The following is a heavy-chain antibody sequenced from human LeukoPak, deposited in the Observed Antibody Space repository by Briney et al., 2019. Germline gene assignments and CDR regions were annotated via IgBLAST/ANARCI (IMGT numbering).Heavy chain of an antibody. Sequence: GGSLRLSCVASGFTFSSYAMHWVRQAPGKGLEWVAVIPYDGSNKYYADSVKGRFIISRDNSKNTLYLQMNSLRAGDTAVYYCAREHDYGDYARAFDIWGQGTMVTVSS. J-gene: IGHJ3*02. D-gene: IGHD4-17*01. CDR1: GFTFSSYA. V-gene: IGHV3-30*04. CDR2: IPYDGSNK. CDR3: AREHDYGDYARAFDI.